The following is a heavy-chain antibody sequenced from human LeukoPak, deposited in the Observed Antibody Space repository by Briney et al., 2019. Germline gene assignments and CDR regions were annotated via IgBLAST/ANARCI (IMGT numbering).Heavy chain of an antibody. CDR2: IYYSGST. J-gene: IGHJ4*02. CDR1: GGSISSYH. CDR3: ARGDYSGYEGPFDY. V-gene: IGHV4-59*08. Sequence: SETLSLTCTVSGGSISSYHWSWIRQPPGKGLEWIGYIYYSGSTNYNPSLKSRVTISRDTSKNQFSLRLSSMTAADTAVYYCARGDYSGYEGPFDYWGQGTLVTVSS. D-gene: IGHD5-12*01.